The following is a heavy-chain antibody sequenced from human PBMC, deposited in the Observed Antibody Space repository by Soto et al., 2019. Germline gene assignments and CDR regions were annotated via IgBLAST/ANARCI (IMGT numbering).Heavy chain of an antibody. D-gene: IGHD3-10*01. J-gene: IGHJ4*02. CDR2: IYHSGST. CDR3: ARDSMVRGVGLDY. V-gene: IGHV4-4*02. Sequence: NPSETLSLTCAVSGGSISSSNWWSWVRQPPGKGLEWIGEIYHSGSTNYNPSLKSRVTISVDKSKNQFSLKLSSVTAADTAVYYCARDSMVRGVGLDYWGQGTLVTVSS. CDR1: GGSISSSNW.